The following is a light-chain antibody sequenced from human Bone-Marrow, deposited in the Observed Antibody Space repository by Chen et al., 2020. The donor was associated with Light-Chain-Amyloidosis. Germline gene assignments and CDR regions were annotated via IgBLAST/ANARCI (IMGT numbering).Light chain of an antibody. CDR3: QSAANSCTYEVI. CDR2: RDT. Sequence: SYELTQPPSVSVSPGQTARITCSGDDLPTKYAYWYQQKPGQAPVLVIHRDTERPSGISERFSGSSSGTTATLTISGVQAEDEADYHCQSAANSCTYEVIFGGGTKLTVL. J-gene: IGLJ2*01. CDR1: DLPTKY. V-gene: IGLV3-25*03.